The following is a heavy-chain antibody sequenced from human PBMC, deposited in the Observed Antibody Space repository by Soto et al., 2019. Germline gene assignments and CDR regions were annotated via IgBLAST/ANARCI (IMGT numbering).Heavy chain of an antibody. CDR2: IIPMFGTA. Sequence: QVHLVQSGAEVQQPGSSVRVSCKASGGSFSSYVISWVRQAPGQGLEWMGGIIPMFGTANYEQRFQGRLTINADERTNTAYMELSTLRSEDSAVYYCATSSRKHCRGDTCFENWFDPWGQATRVTVSS. V-gene: IGHV1-69*01. CDR1: GGSFSSYV. CDR3: ATSSRKHCRGDTCFENWFDP. D-gene: IGHD2-21*02. J-gene: IGHJ5*02.